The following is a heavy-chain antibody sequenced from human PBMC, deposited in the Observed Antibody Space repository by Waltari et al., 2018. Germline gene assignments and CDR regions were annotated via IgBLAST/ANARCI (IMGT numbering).Heavy chain of an antibody. V-gene: IGHV4-34*01. Sequence: QVQLQQWGAGLLKPSETLSLTCAVYGGSFSGYYWSWIRQPPGKGLEWIGEINHRGSTNYNPSLKSRVTISVDTSKNQFSLKLSSVTAADTAVYYCARGGITMMRDAFDIWGQGTMVTVSS. CDR1: GGSFSGYY. J-gene: IGHJ3*02. D-gene: IGHD3-22*01. CDR2: INHRGST. CDR3: ARGGITMMRDAFDI.